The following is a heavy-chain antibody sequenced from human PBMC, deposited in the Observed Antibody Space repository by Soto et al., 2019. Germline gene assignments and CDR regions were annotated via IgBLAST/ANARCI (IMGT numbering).Heavy chain of an antibody. V-gene: IGHV2-70*01. Sequence: SGPTLVNPTQPLTLTCTFSGFSLSTSGMCVSWIRQPPGKALEWLALIDWDDDKYYSTSLKTRLTISKDTSKNQVVLTMTNMDPVDTATYYCARIVGPYDSSGYYPNPFAFDIWGQGTMVTVSS. CDR3: ARIVGPYDSSGYYPNPFAFDI. J-gene: IGHJ3*02. D-gene: IGHD3-22*01. CDR1: GFSLSTSGMC. CDR2: IDWDDDK.